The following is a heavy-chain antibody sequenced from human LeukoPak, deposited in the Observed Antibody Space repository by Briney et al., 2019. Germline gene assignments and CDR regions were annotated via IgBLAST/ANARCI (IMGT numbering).Heavy chain of an antibody. D-gene: IGHD2-2*01. J-gene: IGHJ4*02. Sequence: PGGSLRLSCVASGLPIADFAMHWVRQAPGKGLEWVSLISGDGVSTFYADSVKGRFSISRDNSKNSLYLEMNSLRTEDTALYYCAKGIYQLLSGSDYWGQGTLVTVSS. CDR3: AKGIYQLLSGSDY. CDR2: ISGDGVST. V-gene: IGHV3-43*02. CDR1: GLPIADFA.